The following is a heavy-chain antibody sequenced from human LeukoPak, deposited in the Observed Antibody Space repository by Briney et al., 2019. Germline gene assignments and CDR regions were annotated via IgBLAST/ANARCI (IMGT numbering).Heavy chain of an antibody. V-gene: IGHV3-30*18. CDR2: ITYDGSNK. J-gene: IGHJ6*02. CDR1: GFTFSSYG. CDR3: AKTAHCSGGSCPYQYYYGMDV. D-gene: IGHD2-15*01. Sequence: GGSLRLSCAASGFTFSSYGMHWVRQAPGKGLEWVAFITYDGSNKYYADSVKGRFTISRDNSKNTPYLQMNSLRAEETAVFYCAKTAHCSGGSCPYQYYYGMDVWGQGTTVTVSS.